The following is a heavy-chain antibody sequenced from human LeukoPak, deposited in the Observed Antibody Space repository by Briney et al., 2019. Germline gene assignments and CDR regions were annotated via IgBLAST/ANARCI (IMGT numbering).Heavy chain of an antibody. V-gene: IGHV1-18*01. J-gene: IGHJ4*02. CDR1: GYTFTSYG. D-gene: IGHD3-3*01. CDR2: ISAYNGNT. CDR3: ARDVTYYDFWSGYYHFDY. Sequence: GASVKVSCKASGYTFTSYGISWVRQAPGQGLEWMGWISAYNGNTNYAQQLQGRVTMTTDTSTSTAYMELRSLRSDDTAVYYCARDVTYYDFWSGYYHFDYWGQGTLVTVSS.